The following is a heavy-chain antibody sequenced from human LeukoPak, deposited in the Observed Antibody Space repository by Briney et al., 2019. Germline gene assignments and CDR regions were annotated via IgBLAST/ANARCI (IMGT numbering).Heavy chain of an antibody. Sequence: GGSLRLSCPASGFTFSRYWMRWVRQAPGKGLVWVSRINSDGSSTSYADSAKGRFTISRDNAKNTLYLQMNSLRAEDTAVYYCARGPSGRGSWFDPWGQGTLVTVSS. CDR2: INSDGSST. D-gene: IGHD1-26*01. CDR1: GFTFSRYW. J-gene: IGHJ5*02. CDR3: ARGPSGRGSWFDP. V-gene: IGHV3-74*01.